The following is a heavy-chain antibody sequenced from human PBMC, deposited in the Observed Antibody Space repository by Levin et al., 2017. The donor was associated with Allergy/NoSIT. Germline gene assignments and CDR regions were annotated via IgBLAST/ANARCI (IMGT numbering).Heavy chain of an antibody. V-gene: IGHV4-30-4*01. CDR3: ARDITIFGVSRGMDV. CDR1: GGSISSGDYY. D-gene: IGHD3-3*01. J-gene: IGHJ6*02. CDR2: IYYSGST. Sequence: SETLSLTCTVSGGSISSGDYYWSWIRQPPGKGLEWIGYIYYSGSTYYNPSLKSRVTISVDTSKNQFSLKLSSVTAADTAVYYCARDITIFGVSRGMDVWGQGTTVTVSS.